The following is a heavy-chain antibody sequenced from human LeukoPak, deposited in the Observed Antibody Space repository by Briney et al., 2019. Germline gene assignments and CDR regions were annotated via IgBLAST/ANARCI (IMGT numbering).Heavy chain of an antibody. D-gene: IGHD4-17*01. CDR2: IYYSGST. CDR1: GGSISSGGYY. Sequence: SETLSLTCTVSGGSISSGGYYWSWIRQHPGKGLEWIGYIYYSGSTYNNPSLKRRVTISVDTSKIQFSLKLSSVTAADTAVYYCARADGNQDTFNIWGQGTMVTISS. CDR3: ARADGNQDTFNI. V-gene: IGHV4-31*03. J-gene: IGHJ3*02.